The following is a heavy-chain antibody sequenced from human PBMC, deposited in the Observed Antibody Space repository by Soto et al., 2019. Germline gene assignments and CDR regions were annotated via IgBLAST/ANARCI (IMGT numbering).Heavy chain of an antibody. D-gene: IGHD2-15*01. J-gene: IGHJ4*02. V-gene: IGHV4-59*01. CDR1: GGSISSYY. CDR2: IYYSGST. Sequence: SETLSLTCTVSGGSISSYYWSWIRQPPGKGLEWIGYIYYSGSTNYNPSLKSRVTISVDTSKNQFSLKLSSVTAADTAVYYCARDTGSPENRYCSGGSCYHFDYWGQGTLVTVSS. CDR3: ARDTGSPENRYCSGGSCYHFDY.